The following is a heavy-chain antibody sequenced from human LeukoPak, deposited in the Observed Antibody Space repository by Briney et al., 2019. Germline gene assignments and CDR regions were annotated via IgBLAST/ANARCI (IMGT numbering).Heavy chain of an antibody. CDR1: GFTFSSYG. Sequence: GGSLRLSCAASGFTFSSYGMNEVRQPPGKGLEWVAFIRYDGSNKYYADSVKGRFNISRDNSKNTLYLQMNSLRAEDTAVYYCAKDLARPYGDYLGTFDYWGQGTLVTVSS. CDR3: AKDLARPYGDYLGTFDY. J-gene: IGHJ4*02. V-gene: IGHV3-30*02. D-gene: IGHD4-17*01. CDR2: IRYDGSNK.